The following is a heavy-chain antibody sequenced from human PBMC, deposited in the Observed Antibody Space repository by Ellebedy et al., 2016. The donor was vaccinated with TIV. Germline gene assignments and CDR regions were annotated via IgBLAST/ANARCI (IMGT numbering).Heavy chain of an antibody. CDR1: GYTFTGYY. CDR3: ARAQHRRSGRFDYYDGMDV. D-gene: IGHD3-10*01. V-gene: IGHV1-69*13. Sequence: AASVKVSCQASGYTFTGYYMHWVRQSSGQGLEWMGGIISIFGTANYAQKFQARVTITADESTSTAYMELSSLRSEDTAVNYCARAQHRRSGRFDYYDGMDVWGEGTTVTVSS. J-gene: IGHJ6*04. CDR2: IISIFGTA.